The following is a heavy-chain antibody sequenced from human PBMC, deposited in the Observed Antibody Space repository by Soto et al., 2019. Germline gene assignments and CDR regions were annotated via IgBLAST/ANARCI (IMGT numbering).Heavy chain of an antibody. CDR1: GYTFTSYG. V-gene: IGHV1-18*01. CDR2: ISAYNGNT. CDR3: ARGSEWGDYEEPLNWFDP. J-gene: IGHJ5*02. D-gene: IGHD4-17*01. Sequence: ASVKVSCKASGYTFTSYGISWVRQAPGQGLEWMGWISAYNGNTNYAQKLQGRVTMTTDTSTSTAYMELRSLRSDDTAVYYCARGSEWGDYEEPLNWFDPWGQGTLVTVSS.